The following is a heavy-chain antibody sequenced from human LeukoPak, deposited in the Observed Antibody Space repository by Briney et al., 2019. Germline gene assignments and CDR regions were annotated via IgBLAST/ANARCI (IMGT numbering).Heavy chain of an antibody. CDR3: ARLGYSYGYDYYYYYYMDV. D-gene: IGHD5-18*01. CDR1: GYSFTSYW. Sequence: GESLKIPCKGSGYSFTSYWIGWVRQMPGIGLGSMGMIYPGHSDTTYSPSLQGQGTISAGKSISTAYLQWSSLKASDTAMYYCARLGYSYGYDYYYYYYMDVWGKGTTVTVSS. J-gene: IGHJ6*03. V-gene: IGHV5-51*01. CDR2: IYPGHSDT.